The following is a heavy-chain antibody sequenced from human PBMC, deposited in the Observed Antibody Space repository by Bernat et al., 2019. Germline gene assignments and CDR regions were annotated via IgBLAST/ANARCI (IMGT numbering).Heavy chain of an antibody. CDR1: GGSISSYY. D-gene: IGHD6-19*01. CDR2: IYYSGGT. Sequence: QVQLQESGPGLVKPSETLSLTCTVSGGSISSYYWSCIRQPPGKGLEWIGYIYYSGGTNYNPSLKSRVTISVDTSKNQFSLKLSSVAAADTAVYYCWRGGEQWLVDDYWGQGTLVTVSS. V-gene: IGHV4-59*01. CDR3: WRGGEQWLVDDY. J-gene: IGHJ4*02.